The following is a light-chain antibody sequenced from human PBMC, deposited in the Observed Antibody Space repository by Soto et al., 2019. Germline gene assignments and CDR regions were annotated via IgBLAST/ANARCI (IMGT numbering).Light chain of an antibody. CDR1: QDISNY. V-gene: IGKV1-33*01. Sequence: DIQMTQSPSSLSASVGDRVTITCQASQDISNYLNWYQQKPGKAPKLLIYDASNLETGVPSRFSAGGSGTDFTFTISSLQPEDIATYYCQQYDNLKYTFGQGTKLEIK. CDR3: QQYDNLKYT. J-gene: IGKJ2*01. CDR2: DAS.